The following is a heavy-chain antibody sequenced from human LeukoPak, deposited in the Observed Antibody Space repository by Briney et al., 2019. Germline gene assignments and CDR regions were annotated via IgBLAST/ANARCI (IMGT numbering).Heavy chain of an antibody. CDR3: AKERERDNPAVYYYYGMDV. Sequence: GGSLRLSCAASGFTFSSYAMNWVRQAPGKGLEWVSSISSSGGQISYADSVKGRSTISRDNAKNSVSLQVDSLRAEDTAVYYCAKERERDNPAVYYYYGMDVWGQGTTVTVSS. J-gene: IGHJ6*02. D-gene: IGHD1-1*01. V-gene: IGHV3-21*01. CDR2: ISSSGGQI. CDR1: GFTFSSYA.